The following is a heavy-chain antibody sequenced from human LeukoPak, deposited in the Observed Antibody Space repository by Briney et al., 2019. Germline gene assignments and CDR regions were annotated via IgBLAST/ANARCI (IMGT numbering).Heavy chain of an antibody. D-gene: IGHD6-25*01. Sequence: PSETLSLTCTVSGGSISSGAYYWSWIRQHPGKGLEWIGYISYSGSTCYNPSLKSRLTISLDTSKNQFSLKVSSVTAADTAVYYCARHLSVVTAVSETWWYFDLWGRGTLVSVSS. CDR3: ARHLSVVTAVSETWWYFDL. CDR2: ISYSGST. J-gene: IGHJ2*01. CDR1: GGSISSGAYY. V-gene: IGHV4-31*03.